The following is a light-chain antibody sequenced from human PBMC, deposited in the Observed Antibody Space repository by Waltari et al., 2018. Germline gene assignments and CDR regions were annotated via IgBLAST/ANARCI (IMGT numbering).Light chain of an antibody. Sequence: IQMTQTPSTLSASVGERVTITCLASQSISNGLAWYHQKPVKATKLLCYNASTLESGVPSRFSGSGSGTECTLTISSLQPDDLATYYCQQYNSYSLLTFGGGTKVEIK. CDR1: QSISNG. V-gene: IGKV1-5*03. CDR2: NAS. J-gene: IGKJ4*01. CDR3: QQYNSYSLLT.